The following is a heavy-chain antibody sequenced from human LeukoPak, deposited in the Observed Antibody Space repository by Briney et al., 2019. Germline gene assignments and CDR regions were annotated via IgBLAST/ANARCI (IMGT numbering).Heavy chain of an antibody. CDR1: GFTFSGSA. D-gene: IGHD1-26*01. CDR2: IRSKANSYAT. V-gene: IGHV3-73*01. Sequence: GGSLKLSCAASGFTFSGSAMHWVRQASGKGLEWIGRIRSKANSYATAYAASVKGRFTISRDDSKNTAYLQMNSLKTEDTAVYYCTSGYSGSYYRDYWGQGTLVTVSS. CDR3: TSGYSGSYYRDY. J-gene: IGHJ4*02.